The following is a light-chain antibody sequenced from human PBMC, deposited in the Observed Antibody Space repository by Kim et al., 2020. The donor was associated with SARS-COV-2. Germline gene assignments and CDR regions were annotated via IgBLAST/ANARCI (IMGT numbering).Light chain of an antibody. CDR2: TNN. V-gene: IGLV1-44*01. J-gene: IGLJ2*01. CDR1: SSNIGSNP. Sequence: QSVLTQPPSASGTPGQRVTISCSGSSSNIGSNPVNWYQQFPGTAPKLLIYTNNQWPSGVPDRFSGSKSGTSASLAISGLQSEDEADYYCAAWDDSLNDVVFGGGTKVTVL. CDR3: AAWDDSLNDVV.